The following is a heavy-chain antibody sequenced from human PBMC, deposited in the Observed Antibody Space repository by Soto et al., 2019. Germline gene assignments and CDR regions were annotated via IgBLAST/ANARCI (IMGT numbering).Heavy chain of an antibody. D-gene: IGHD3-9*01. CDR3: ARGKKPYYDILTGYLYYFDY. CDR2: INHSGST. CDR1: GGSFSGYY. V-gene: IGHV4-34*01. Sequence: PSETLSLTCAVYGGSFSGYYWSWIRQPPGKGLEWIGEINHSGSTNYNPSLKSRVTISVDTSKNQFSLKLSSVTAADTAVYYCARGKKPYYDILTGYLYYFDYWGQRTLVTVSS. J-gene: IGHJ4*02.